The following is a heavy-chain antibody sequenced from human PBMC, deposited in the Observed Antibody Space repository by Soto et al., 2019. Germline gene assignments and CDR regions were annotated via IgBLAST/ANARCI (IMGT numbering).Heavy chain of an antibody. CDR1: GFTFSSYS. V-gene: IGHV3-21*01. D-gene: IGHD4-4*01. J-gene: IGHJ6*02. CDR2: ISSSSSYI. CDR3: AKDLTNYYYCMDV. Sequence: GGSLRLSCAASGFTFSSYSMNWVRQAPGKGLEWVSSISSSSSYIYYAESVKGRFTISRDNAKNSLYLQMNSLRAEDTAVYYCAKDLTNYYYCMDVWGQGTTVTVSS.